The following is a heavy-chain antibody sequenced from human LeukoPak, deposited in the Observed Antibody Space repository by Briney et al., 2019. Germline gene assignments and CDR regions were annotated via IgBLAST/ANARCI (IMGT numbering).Heavy chain of an antibody. Sequence: SETLSLTCTVSGDSIGNYYWSWIRQPPGKGLESIGEIIHSGSTNYNPSLKSRVTISVDTSKNQFSLKLSSVTAADTAVYYCARWAYCSSTSCYGRYYYYYMDVWGKGTTVTVSS. D-gene: IGHD2-2*01. CDR3: ARWAYCSSTSCYGRYYYYYMDV. CDR2: IIHSGST. V-gene: IGHV4-34*12. CDR1: GDSIGNYY. J-gene: IGHJ6*03.